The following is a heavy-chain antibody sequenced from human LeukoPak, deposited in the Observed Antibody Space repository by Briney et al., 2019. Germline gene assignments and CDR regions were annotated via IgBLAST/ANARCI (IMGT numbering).Heavy chain of an antibody. CDR3: ARRGSGSYYIPFDY. Sequence: SETLSLTCAVYGGSFSGYYWSWIRQPPGKGLEWIGETNHSGSTNYNPSLKSRVTISVDTSKNQFSLKLSSVTAADTAVYYCARRGSGSYYIPFDYWGQGTLVTVSS. CDR2: TNHSGST. CDR1: GGSFSGYY. J-gene: IGHJ4*02. V-gene: IGHV4-34*01. D-gene: IGHD3-10*01.